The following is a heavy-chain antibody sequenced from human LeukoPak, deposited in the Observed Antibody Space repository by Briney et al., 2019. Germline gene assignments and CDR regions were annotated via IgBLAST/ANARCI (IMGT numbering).Heavy chain of an antibody. J-gene: IGHJ5*02. D-gene: IGHD6-13*01. CDR1: GGSISSGGYY. CDR3: AREGSAAAGNWFDP. Sequence: PSETLSLTCTVSGGSISSGGYYWSWIRQPPGKGLEWIGYIYHSGSTYYNPSLKSRVTISVDRSKNQFSLKLSSVTAADTAVYYCAREGSAAAGNWFDPWGQGTLVTVSS. V-gene: IGHV4-30-2*01. CDR2: IYHSGST.